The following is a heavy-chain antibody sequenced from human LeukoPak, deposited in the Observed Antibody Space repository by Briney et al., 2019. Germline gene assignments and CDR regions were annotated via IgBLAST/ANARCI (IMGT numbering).Heavy chain of an antibody. D-gene: IGHD5-24*01. V-gene: IGHV1-46*01. J-gene: IGHJ4*02. Sequence: ASLKVSCKASGYTFTNYYMHWVRQAPGQGLEWMGIINPSGGSTGYAQKFQGRFTMTRDTSTPTVYMELSSLRSEDTAVYYCARDREEGYNSYYFDSWGQGTLVIVSS. CDR1: GYTFTNYY. CDR2: INPSGGST. CDR3: ARDREEGYNSYYFDS.